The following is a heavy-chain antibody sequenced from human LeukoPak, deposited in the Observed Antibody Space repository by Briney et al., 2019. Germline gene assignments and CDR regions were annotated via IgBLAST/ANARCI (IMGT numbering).Heavy chain of an antibody. CDR2: IYYSGST. V-gene: IGHV4-59*01. CDR1: GGSISSYY. CDR3: ARGKGYYDSSGYSIDAFDI. Sequence: SETLSLTCTVSGGSISSYYWSWIREPPGKGLEWIGYIYYSGSTNYNPSLKSRVTISVDTSKNQFSLKLSSVTAADTAVYYCARGKGYYDSSGYSIDAFDIWGQGTMVTVSS. D-gene: IGHD3-22*01. J-gene: IGHJ3*02.